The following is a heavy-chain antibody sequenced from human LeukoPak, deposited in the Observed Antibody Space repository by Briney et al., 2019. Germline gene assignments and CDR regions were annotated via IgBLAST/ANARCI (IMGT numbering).Heavy chain of an antibody. CDR2: ISGSGDNP. CDR1: GFAFSNCG. V-gene: IGHV3-23*01. J-gene: IGHJ6*02. D-gene: IGHD5-24*01. Sequence: GGSLRLSCAASGFAFSNCGMSWVRLLPGKGLEWVSVISGSGDNPYYANSVKGRFTVSRDNSMNTLYLQMNNLRGEDTALYYCTKGPYGNSIYYGMDVWGQGTTVTVSS. CDR3: TKGPYGNSIYYGMDV.